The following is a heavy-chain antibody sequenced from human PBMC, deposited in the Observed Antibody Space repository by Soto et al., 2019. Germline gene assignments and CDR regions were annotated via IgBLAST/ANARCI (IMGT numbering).Heavy chain of an antibody. CDR1: GFTFSNAW. CDR3: TTDLSVVVVPAASVDY. J-gene: IGHJ4*02. V-gene: IGHV3-15*07. CDR2: IKSKTDGGTT. D-gene: IGHD2-2*01. Sequence: EVQLVESGGGLVKPGGSLRLSCAASGFTFSNAWMNWVRQAPGKGLEWVGRIKSKTDGGTTDYAAPVKGRFTISRDDSKNTLYLQMNSLKTDNTAVYYCTTDLSVVVVPAASVDYWGQGNLVTVSS.